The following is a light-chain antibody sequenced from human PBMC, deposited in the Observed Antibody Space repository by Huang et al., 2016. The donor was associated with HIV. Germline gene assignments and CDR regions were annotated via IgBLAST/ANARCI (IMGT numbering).Light chain of an antibody. Sequence: EIVLTQSPATLSLSPGERATLSCRASQSVSSYLAWYQQKPGQAPRLRIYDASNRATGFPARFSGSGSGTDFTLTISSLEPEDFAVYHCQQRSNWPRTFGQGTKVEIK. J-gene: IGKJ1*01. CDR3: QQRSNWPRT. CDR1: QSVSSY. CDR2: DAS. V-gene: IGKV3-11*01.